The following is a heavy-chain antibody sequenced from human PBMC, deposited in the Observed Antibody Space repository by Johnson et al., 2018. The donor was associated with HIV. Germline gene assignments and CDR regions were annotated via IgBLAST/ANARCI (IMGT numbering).Heavy chain of an antibody. Sequence: MLLVESGGGLVQPGGSLRLSCAASGFTFSSYWMSWVRQAPGKGLEWVANIKQDGSEKYYGDSVKGRFTISRDNAKNSLYLQMKSLRADDTAMYYCARLTTSSRQDSTMTVVGVAAFDLWGQGTMITVSS. D-gene: IGHD3-22*01. V-gene: IGHV3-7*05. CDR2: IKQDGSEK. CDR3: ARLTTSSRQDSTMTVVGVAAFDL. J-gene: IGHJ3*01. CDR1: GFTFSSYW.